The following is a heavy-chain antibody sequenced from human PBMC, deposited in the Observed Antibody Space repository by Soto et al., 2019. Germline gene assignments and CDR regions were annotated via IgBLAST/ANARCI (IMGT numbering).Heavy chain of an antibody. CDR3: ARDKITGLFDY. Sequence: SETLSLTCTVSGGSISSGGYYWSWIRQPPGKGLEWIGYIYYNVRTNYNSSLKSRVTISVDASRSQFSLKLTSVTAADTAVYYCARDKITGLFDYWGQGTLVTVSS. V-gene: IGHV4-31*03. CDR2: IYYNVRT. D-gene: IGHD2-8*02. CDR1: GGSISSGGYY. J-gene: IGHJ4*02.